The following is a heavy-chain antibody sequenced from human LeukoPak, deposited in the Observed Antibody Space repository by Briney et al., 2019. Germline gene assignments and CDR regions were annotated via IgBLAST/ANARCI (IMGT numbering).Heavy chain of an antibody. D-gene: IGHD4-17*01. V-gene: IGHV1-69*13. CDR1: GGTFRSYA. Sequence: GASVKVSCKASGGTFRSYAISWVRQAPGQGLEWMGGIIPIFGTANYAQKFQGRVTITADESTSTAYMELSSLRSEDTAVYYCARTSTRYGDSASDYWGQGTLVTVSS. CDR3: ARTSTRYGDSASDY. CDR2: IIPIFGTA. J-gene: IGHJ4*02.